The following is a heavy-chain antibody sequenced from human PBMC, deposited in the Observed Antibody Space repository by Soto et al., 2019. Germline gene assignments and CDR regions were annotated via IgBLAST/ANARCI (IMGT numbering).Heavy chain of an antibody. CDR3: ARRVYCSGGSCYGRNWFDP. V-gene: IGHV1-18*01. Sequence: ASVKVSCKASGYTFNSYGISWVRQAPGQGLEWMGWISAYNGNTNYAQKLQGRVTMTTDTSTSTAYMELRSLRSDDTAVYYCARRVYCSGGSCYGRNWFDPWGQGTLVTVSS. J-gene: IGHJ5*02. CDR1: GYTFNSYG. D-gene: IGHD2-15*01. CDR2: ISAYNGNT.